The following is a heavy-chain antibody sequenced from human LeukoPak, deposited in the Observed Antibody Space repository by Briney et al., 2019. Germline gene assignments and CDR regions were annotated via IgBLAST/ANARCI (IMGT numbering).Heavy chain of an antibody. D-gene: IGHD3-22*01. CDR2: IYYSGST. Sequence: SETLSLTCTVSGGSISSGDYYWSWIRQPPGKGLEWIGFIYYSGSTYYNPSLKSRVTISVDTSKNQFSLKLSSVTAADTAVYYCARYYFDTSAFNYWGQGTLVTVSS. CDR3: ARYYFDTSAFNY. V-gene: IGHV4-30-4*01. CDR1: GGSISSGDYY. J-gene: IGHJ4*02.